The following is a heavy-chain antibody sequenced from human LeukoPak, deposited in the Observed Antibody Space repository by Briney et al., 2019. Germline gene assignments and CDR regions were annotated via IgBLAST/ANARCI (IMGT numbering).Heavy chain of an antibody. CDR2: ITPILGTA. CDR1: GGTFSTYA. J-gene: IGHJ5*02. Sequence: GASVKVSCKASGGTFSTYAISWVRQAPGQGLEWMGGITPILGTANYAQKFQGRVTINADQSTSTAYMELSSLRSEDTAVYYCARDRVWFDPWGQGTLVTVSS. D-gene: IGHD3-10*01. CDR3: ARDRVWFDP. V-gene: IGHV1-69*10.